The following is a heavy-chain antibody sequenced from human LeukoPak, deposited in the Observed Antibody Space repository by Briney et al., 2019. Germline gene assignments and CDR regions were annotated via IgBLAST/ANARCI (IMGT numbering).Heavy chain of an antibody. CDR1: GYTFTSYD. Sequence: ASVKVSCKASGYTFTSYDINWVRQATGQGLEWMGWMNPNSGNTGYAQKFQGRVTMTRNTSTSTAYMELSSLRSEDTAVYYCARGAFRYCSGGSCYSDYWGQGTLVTVSS. CDR3: ARGAFRYCSGGSCYSDY. J-gene: IGHJ4*02. D-gene: IGHD2-15*01. V-gene: IGHV1-8*01. CDR2: MNPNSGNT.